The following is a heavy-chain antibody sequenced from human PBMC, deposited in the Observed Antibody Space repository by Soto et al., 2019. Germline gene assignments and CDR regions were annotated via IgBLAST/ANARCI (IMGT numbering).Heavy chain of an antibody. CDR3: ARDFSLTSHWFDY. Sequence: SVKVSCKASGGTFSSYTISWVRQAPGQGLEWMGRIIPILGIANYAQKFQGRVTITADKSTSTAYMELSSLRSEDTAVYYCARDFSLTSHWFDYWGQGTLVTVSS. CDR2: IIPILGIA. V-gene: IGHV1-69*04. CDR1: GGTFSSYT. J-gene: IGHJ4*02. D-gene: IGHD2-2*01.